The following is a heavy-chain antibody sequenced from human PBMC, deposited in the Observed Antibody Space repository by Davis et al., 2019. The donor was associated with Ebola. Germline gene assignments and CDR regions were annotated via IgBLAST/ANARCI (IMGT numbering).Heavy chain of an antibody. V-gene: IGHV3-23*01. J-gene: IGHJ4*02. CDR1: GFTFTSYA. Sequence: PGGSLRLSCVASGFTFTSYAMSWVRQAPGQGLEWVSSISGSGGTAYSADSVKDRLTISRDNSKNTLYLQMTSLRAEDTAIYYCAKLKRGYCSGSCYYYENGGQGALVTVSS. D-gene: IGHD2-15*01. CDR2: ISGSGGTA. CDR3: AKLKRGYCSGSCYYYEN.